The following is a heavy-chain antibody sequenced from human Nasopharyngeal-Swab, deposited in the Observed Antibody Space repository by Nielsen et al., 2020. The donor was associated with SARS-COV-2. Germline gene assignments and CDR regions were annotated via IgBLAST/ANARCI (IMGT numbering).Heavy chain of an antibody. D-gene: IGHD2-15*01. CDR2: ISYDGSNK. Sequence: GESLKISCAASGFTFSSYAMHWVRQAPGKGPEWVAVISYDGSNKYYADSVKGRFTISRDNSKNTLYLQMNSLRAEDTAVYYCARDKGGHYYYYMDVWGKGTTVTVSS. J-gene: IGHJ6*03. V-gene: IGHV3-30-3*01. CDR1: GFTFSSYA. CDR3: ARDKGGHYYYYMDV.